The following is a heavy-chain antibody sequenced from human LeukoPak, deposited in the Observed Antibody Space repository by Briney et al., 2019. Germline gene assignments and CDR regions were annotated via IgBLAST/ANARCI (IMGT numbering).Heavy chain of an antibody. V-gene: IGHV1-69*05. J-gene: IGHJ4*02. CDR1: GGTFSSYA. CDR3: AREGAEVPAAMGGYYFDY. CDR2: IIPIFGTA. D-gene: IGHD2-2*01. Sequence: EASVKVSCKASGGTFSSYAISWVRQAPGQGLEWMGGIIPIFGTANYAQKFQGRVTITTDESSSTAYMEPSSLRSEDTAVYYCAREGAEVPAAMGGYYFDYWGQGTLVTVSS.